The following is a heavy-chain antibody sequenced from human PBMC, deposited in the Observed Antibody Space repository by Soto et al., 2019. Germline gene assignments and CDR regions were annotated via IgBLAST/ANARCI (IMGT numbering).Heavy chain of an antibody. D-gene: IGHD6-13*01. Sequence: KPSETLSLTCAVYGGSFSGYYWSWIRQPPGKGLEWIGEINHSGSTNYNPSLKSRVTISVDTSKNQFSLKLSSVTTADTAVYYCARGDAAAGTGYYYYYGMDVWGQGTTVTVSS. V-gene: IGHV4-34*01. CDR1: GGSFSGYY. J-gene: IGHJ6*02. CDR3: ARGDAAAGTGYYYYYGMDV. CDR2: INHSGST.